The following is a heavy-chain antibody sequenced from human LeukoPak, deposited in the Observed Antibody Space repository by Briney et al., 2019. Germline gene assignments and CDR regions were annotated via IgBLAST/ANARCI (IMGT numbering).Heavy chain of an antibody. D-gene: IGHD3-9*01. CDR3: ARGYYDILTGYRSYYYYMDV. V-gene: IGHV4-59*12. J-gene: IGHJ6*03. Sequence: SETLSLTCTVPGGSISSYYWSWIRQPPGKGLEWIGYIYYSGSTNYNPSLKSRVTISVDTSKNQFSLKLSSVTAADTAVYYCARGYYDILTGYRSYYYYMDVWGKGTTVTVSS. CDR2: IYYSGST. CDR1: GGSISSYY.